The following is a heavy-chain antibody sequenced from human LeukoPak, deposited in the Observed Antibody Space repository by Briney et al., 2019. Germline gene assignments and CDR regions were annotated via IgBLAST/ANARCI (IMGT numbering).Heavy chain of an antibody. CDR3: VSRDYPADY. CDR1: GFTFSGYW. J-gene: IGHJ4*02. Sequence: GGSLRLPCAASGFTFSGYWMHWVRQAPGKGLVWVSRINRDGSSTNYADSVKGRFTISRDNAKNTLYLQMKSLRAEDTAVYYCVSRDYPADYWGQGTLVTVSS. CDR2: INRDGSST. D-gene: IGHD4-11*01. V-gene: IGHV3-74*01.